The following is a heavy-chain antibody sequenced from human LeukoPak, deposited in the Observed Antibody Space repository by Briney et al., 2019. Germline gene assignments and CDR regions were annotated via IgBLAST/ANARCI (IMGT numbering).Heavy chain of an antibody. J-gene: IGHJ1*01. D-gene: IGHD2-21*01. CDR1: GGTFSSYA. V-gene: IGHV1-69*13. Sequence: SVKVSCKASGGTFSSYAISWVRQAPGQGLEWMGGIIPIFGTANYAQKFQGRVTVTADESTSTAYMELSSLRSEDTAVYYCARDSSEFRSLIPHWGQGTLVTVSS. CDR3: ARDSSEFRSLIPH. CDR2: IIPIFGTA.